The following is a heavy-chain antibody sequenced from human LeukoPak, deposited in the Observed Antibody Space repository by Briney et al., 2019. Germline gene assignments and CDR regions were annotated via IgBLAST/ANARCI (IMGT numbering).Heavy chain of an antibody. V-gene: IGHV5-51*01. CDR3: ARVIYGSGTFFDY. CDR1: GYSFNSYW. J-gene: IGHJ4*02. CDR2: IYPGDSDT. D-gene: IGHD3-10*01. Sequence: HGESLKISCKGSGYSFNSYWIGWVRQMPGKGLEWMGIIYPGDSDTRYSPSFQGQVTISVDKSISTAYLQWSSLKASDTAMYYCARVIYGSGTFFDYWGQGTLVTVSS.